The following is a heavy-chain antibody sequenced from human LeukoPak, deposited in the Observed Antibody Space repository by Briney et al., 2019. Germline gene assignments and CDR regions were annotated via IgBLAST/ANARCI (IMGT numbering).Heavy chain of an antibody. V-gene: IGHV1-69*04. Sequence: GASVKVSCKASGGTFSSYAISWVRQAPGQGLEWMGRIIPILGIANYAQKFQGRVTITADKSTSTAYMELSSPRSEDTAMYYCARAPWDYGDAYYFDYWGQGTLVTVSS. CDR1: GGTFSSYA. D-gene: IGHD4-17*01. CDR2: IIPILGIA. CDR3: ARAPWDYGDAYYFDY. J-gene: IGHJ4*02.